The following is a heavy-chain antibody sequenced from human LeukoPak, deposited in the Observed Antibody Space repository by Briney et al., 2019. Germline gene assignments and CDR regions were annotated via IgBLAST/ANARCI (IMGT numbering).Heavy chain of an antibody. CDR1: GFTFSSYD. J-gene: IGHJ4*02. D-gene: IGHD6-13*01. V-gene: IGHV3-30-3*01. CDR3: ARAIAAAGGSH. Sequence: PGGSLRLSCGASGFTFSSYDMYWVRQAPGNGLEWVAVISYDGSNKYYADSVKGRFTISRDNSKNTLYLQMNSLRAEDTAVYYCARAIAAAGGSHRGQGTLVTVSS. CDR2: ISYDGSNK.